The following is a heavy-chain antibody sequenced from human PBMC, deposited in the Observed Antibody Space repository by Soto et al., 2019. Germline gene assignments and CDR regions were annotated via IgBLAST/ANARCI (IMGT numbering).Heavy chain of an antibody. J-gene: IGHJ5*02. CDR1: GASVAGGSYY. CDR2: IPSRGRP. Sequence: QVQLRESGPGLVKPSQTLSLTCSVSGASVAGGSYYWSWVRQPPGKGLEWIGYIPSRGRPFYNPSLTSRGTISADTSKNPLSLQLTSVTAAHTAVYYCARDTYSGYDFGLWGQGTLVTVSS. CDR3: ARDTYSGYDFGL. D-gene: IGHD5-12*01. V-gene: IGHV4-30-4*01.